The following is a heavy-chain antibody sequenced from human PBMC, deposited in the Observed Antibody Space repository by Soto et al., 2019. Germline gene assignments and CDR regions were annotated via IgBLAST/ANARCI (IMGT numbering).Heavy chain of an antibody. D-gene: IGHD3-10*01. CDR3: ARELFGRSVWFDP. Sequence: QVQLQESGPGLVKPSETLSLTCTVSGGSISSYYWSWIRQPPGKGLGLIGYIYYSGSTNYNPSLKSRVTISVDTSKTQFSLKLRSVAAADTAVYYCARELFGRSVWFDPWGQGTLVTVSS. J-gene: IGHJ5*02. V-gene: IGHV4-59*01. CDR1: GGSISSYY. CDR2: IYYSGST.